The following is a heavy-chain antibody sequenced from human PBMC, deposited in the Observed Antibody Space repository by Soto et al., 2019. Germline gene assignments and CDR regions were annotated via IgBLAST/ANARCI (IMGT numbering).Heavy chain of an antibody. CDR2: IYWDDDK. CDR3: AHRVVDDGFDM. J-gene: IGHJ3*02. Sequence: QITLKESGPTLVKPTQTLTLTCTFSGFSLSTSGVGVGWIRQPPGKALEWLALIYWDDDKRYSQSLKSRVTITKDTSKNQVVLTMTNMDTVDTATYYCAHRVVDDGFDMWGQGTMVTVSS. D-gene: IGHD2-21*01. V-gene: IGHV2-5*02. CDR1: GFSLSTSGVG.